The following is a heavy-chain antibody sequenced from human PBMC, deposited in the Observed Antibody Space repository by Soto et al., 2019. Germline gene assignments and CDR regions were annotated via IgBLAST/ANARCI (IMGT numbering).Heavy chain of an antibody. CDR3: AKDETVVVVPAAIRFDP. D-gene: IGHD2-2*01. J-gene: IGHJ5*02. CDR1: GFTFSSYA. V-gene: IGHV3-23*01. Sequence: GGSLRLSCAASGFTFSSYAMSWVRQAPGKGLEWVSAISGSGGSTYYADSVKGRFTISRDNSKNTLYLQMNSLRAEDTAVYYCAKDETVVVVPAAIRFDPWGQGTLVTVSS. CDR2: ISGSGGST.